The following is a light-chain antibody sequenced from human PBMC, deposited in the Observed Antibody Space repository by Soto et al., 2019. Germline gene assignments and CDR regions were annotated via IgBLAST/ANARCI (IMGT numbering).Light chain of an antibody. J-gene: IGLJ1*01. CDR2: NNN. CDR1: SSNIGGRT. Sequence: QSVLTQPPSASGTPGQRVTISCSGSSSNIGGRTVNWYQQLPGTAPRLLIFNNNQRPSGVPDRFSGSKSGTSASLAITGRQSEDEDDYYCSAWEYSLTAHVFGVGTKLTVL. V-gene: IGLV1-44*01. CDR3: SAWEYSLTAHV.